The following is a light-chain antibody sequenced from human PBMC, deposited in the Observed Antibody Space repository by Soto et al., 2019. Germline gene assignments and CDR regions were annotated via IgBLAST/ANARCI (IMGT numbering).Light chain of an antibody. Sequence: EIVLTQSPGTLSLSPGERATLSCRASQSVSSSYLAWYQQKPGQAPRLLIYDTSVRATGIPDRFSGSGSGTDFTLTISRLEPEDFAVYYCQQYDSPWTFGQGTKVDI. J-gene: IGKJ1*01. V-gene: IGKV3-20*01. CDR2: DTS. CDR1: QSVSSSY. CDR3: QQYDSPWT.